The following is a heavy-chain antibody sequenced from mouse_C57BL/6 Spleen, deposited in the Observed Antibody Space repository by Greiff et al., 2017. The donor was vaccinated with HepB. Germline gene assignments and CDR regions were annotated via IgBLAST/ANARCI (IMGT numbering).Heavy chain of an antibody. CDR2: IWSGGST. V-gene: IGHV2-2*01. J-gene: IGHJ4*01. CDR1: GFSLTSYG. CDR3: AKSPGITTPYYAMDY. D-gene: IGHD2-4*01. Sequence: QVQLKESGPGLVQPSQSLSITCTVSGFSLTSYGVHWVRQSPGKGLEWLGVIWSGGSTDYNAAFISRLSISKDNAKSQVFFKMNSLQADDTAIYYCAKSPGITTPYYAMDYWGQGTSVTVSS.